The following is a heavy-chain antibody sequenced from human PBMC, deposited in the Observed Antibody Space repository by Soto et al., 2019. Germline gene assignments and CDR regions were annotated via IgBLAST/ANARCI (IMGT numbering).Heavy chain of an antibody. D-gene: IGHD3-22*01. CDR3: ASASYYYDSSGYYYLDY. CDR2: IIPIFGTA. V-gene: IGHV1-69*13. CDR1: GSTFSSYA. J-gene: IGHJ4*02. Sequence: SVKVSCKASGSTFSSYAISWVRQAPGQGLEWMGGIIPIFGTANYAQKFQGRVTITADESTSTAYMELSSLRSEDTAVYYCASASYYYDSSGYYYLDYWGQGTLVTVSS.